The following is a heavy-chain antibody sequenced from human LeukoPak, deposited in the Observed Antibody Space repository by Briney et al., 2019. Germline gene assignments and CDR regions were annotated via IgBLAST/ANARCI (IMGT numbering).Heavy chain of an antibody. D-gene: IGHD2-15*01. CDR2: IFHRGGT. V-gene: IGHV4-30-4*08. Sequence: SETLSLTCTVSGGSISSGGYYWSWNRQPPGKGLEWIGYIFHRGGTSYNPSLKSRILFSVDTSQNQFSLKLNSVTAADTAVYYCVREILYCSGGSCYRGPFDNWGQGTLVTVSA. J-gene: IGHJ4*02. CDR3: VREILYCSGGSCYRGPFDN. CDR1: GGSISSGGYY.